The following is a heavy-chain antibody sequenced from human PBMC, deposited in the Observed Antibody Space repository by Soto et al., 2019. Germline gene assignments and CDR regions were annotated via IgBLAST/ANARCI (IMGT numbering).Heavy chain of an antibody. V-gene: IGHV2-70*01. Sequence: SGPTLVNPTQTLTLTCTFSGFSLSTSGMCVSWIRQPPGKALEWLALIDWDDYKYYSTSLKTSLTISEDTSKKQVVLTMTNMDPVDTATYYCARMAGYSGYDWSVPLDYYYYGMDVWGQGTKVTVSS. D-gene: IGHD5-12*01. J-gene: IGHJ6*02. CDR2: IDWDDYK. CDR1: GFSLSTSGMC. CDR3: ARMAGYSGYDWSVPLDYYYYGMDV.